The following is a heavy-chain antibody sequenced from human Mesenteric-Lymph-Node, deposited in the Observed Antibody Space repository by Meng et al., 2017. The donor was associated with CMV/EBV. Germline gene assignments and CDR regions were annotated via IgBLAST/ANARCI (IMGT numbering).Heavy chain of an antibody. V-gene: IGHV1-69*10. CDR3: TTRNTRTTVTMFRNLYYYYGMDV. J-gene: IGHJ6*02. Sequence: SVKVSCKASGGAFSSYGISWARQAPGLGLEWMGGIIPILGVTKYAQKFQGRVTITADKSTSTANMELSSLRSEDTAVYYCTTRNTRTTVTMFRNLYYYYGMDVWGQGTTVTVSS. D-gene: IGHD4-11*01. CDR2: IIPILGVT. CDR1: GGAFSSYG.